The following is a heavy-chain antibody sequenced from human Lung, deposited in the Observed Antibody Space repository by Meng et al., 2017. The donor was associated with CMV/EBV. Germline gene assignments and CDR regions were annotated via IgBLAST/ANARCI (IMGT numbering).Heavy chain of an antibody. Sequence: GGSLRLXCAASGFTFSSYSMNWVRQAPGKGLEWVSSISSSSSYIYYADSVKGGFTISRDNAKNSLKLQMNSLIDDDTAVYYCARDSGYYYDAFDIWGQGTXVTVSS. V-gene: IGHV3-21*01. CDR1: GFTFSSYS. CDR2: ISSSSSYI. J-gene: IGHJ3*02. D-gene: IGHD3-22*01. CDR3: ARDSGYYYDAFDI.